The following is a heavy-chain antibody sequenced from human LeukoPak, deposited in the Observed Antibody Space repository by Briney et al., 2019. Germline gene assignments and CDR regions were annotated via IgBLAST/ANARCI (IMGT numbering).Heavy chain of an antibody. CDR2: IYYSGST. CDR3: ARGPGGWYFY. CDR1: GGSISSYY. D-gene: IGHD6-19*01. V-gene: IGHV4-59*01. J-gene: IGHJ4*02. Sequence: SETLSLTCTVSGGSISSYYCSWIRQPPGKGLEWIGYIYYSGSTNYNPSLKSRVTISVDTSKNQFSLKLSSVTAADTAVYYCARGPGGWYFYWGQGTLVTVSS.